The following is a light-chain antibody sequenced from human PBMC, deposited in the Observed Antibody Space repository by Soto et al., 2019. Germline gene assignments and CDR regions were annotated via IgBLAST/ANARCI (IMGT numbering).Light chain of an antibody. J-gene: IGLJ1*01. CDR2: DVS. Sequence: QSVLTQPASVSGSPGQSITISCTGTSSDVGSYNYVSWYQQHPDKVPKLMVFDVSDRPSGVSNRFSGSKSGNTASLTISGLQAEDEADYYCSSYTGSSTLWVFGTGTKLTVL. CDR3: SSYTGSSTLWV. V-gene: IGLV2-14*03. CDR1: SSDVGSYNY.